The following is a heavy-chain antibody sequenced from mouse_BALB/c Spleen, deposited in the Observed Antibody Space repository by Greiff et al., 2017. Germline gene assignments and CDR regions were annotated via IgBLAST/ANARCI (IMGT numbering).Heavy chain of an antibody. CDR1: GYTFTDYE. D-gene: IGHD1-1*01. CDR3: TRMKLHWYFDV. V-gene: IGHV1-15*01. J-gene: IGHJ1*01. CDR2: IDPETGGT. Sequence: VQLQQSGAELVRPGASVTLSCKASGYTFTDYEMHWVKQTPVHGLEWIGAIDPETGGTAYNQKFKGKATLTADKSSSTAYMELRSLTSEDSAVYYCTRMKLHWYFDVWGAGTTVTVSS.